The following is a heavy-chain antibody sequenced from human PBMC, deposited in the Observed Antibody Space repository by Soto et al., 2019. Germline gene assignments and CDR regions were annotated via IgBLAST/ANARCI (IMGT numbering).Heavy chain of an antibody. CDR1: GYTFTSYG. V-gene: IGHV1-18*01. CDR3: ARTLSIASRRDAFDV. D-gene: IGHD6-6*01. Sequence: ASVTVSCKASGYTFTSYGIIWVRQAPGQGLEWMGWISAYNGNTNYAQKFQGRVTMTRDTSTSTVHMDLSSLTYDDTAVFYCARTLSIASRRDAFDVWGQGTMVTVSS. CDR2: ISAYNGNT. J-gene: IGHJ3*01.